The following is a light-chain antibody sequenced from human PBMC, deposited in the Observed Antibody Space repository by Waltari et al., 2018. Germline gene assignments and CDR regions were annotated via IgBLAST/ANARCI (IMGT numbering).Light chain of an antibody. CDR3: AACDDNLLYV. CDR1: SSDIGDNY. V-gene: IGLV1-47*01. Sequence: QSVLTQPPSASGTPGQRVTISCSGSSSDIGDNYVYWYKQLPGTAPKLLIYGNTQRPSGVPDRFSGSKSGTSASLAISDLRSEDEADYYCAACDDNLLYVFGTGTKVTVL. CDR2: GNT. J-gene: IGLJ1*01.